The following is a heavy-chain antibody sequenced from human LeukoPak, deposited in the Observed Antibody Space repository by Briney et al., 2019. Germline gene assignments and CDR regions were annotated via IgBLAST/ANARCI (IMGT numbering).Heavy chain of an antibody. CDR3: ARDRYCSSTSCFRFDY. CDR1: GYTFTGYY. V-gene: IGHV1-2*02. CDR2: INPNSGGT. J-gene: IGHJ4*02. D-gene: IGHD2-2*01. Sequence: GASVKVSCKASGYTFTGYYMHWVRQAPGQGLEWMGWINPNSGGTNYAQKFQGRVTMTRDTSISTAYMELSRLRSDDTAVYYCARDRYCSSTSCFRFDYWGQGTLVTVS.